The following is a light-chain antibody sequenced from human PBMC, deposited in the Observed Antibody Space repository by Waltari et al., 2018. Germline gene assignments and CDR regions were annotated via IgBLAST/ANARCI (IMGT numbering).Light chain of an antibody. V-gene: IGLV3-25*03. J-gene: IGLJ2*01. CDR2: KDT. Sequence: SYGLTQPPSVSVSPGQTARINCSGDVLTKEYGYWYQQKPGRAPVVVIFKDTGRPPGIPVRFSGSGSGTTVTLTITGVQAEDEADYYCQSTDTIGTTVVFGGGTRLIAL. CDR1: VLTKEY. CDR3: QSTDTIGTTVV.